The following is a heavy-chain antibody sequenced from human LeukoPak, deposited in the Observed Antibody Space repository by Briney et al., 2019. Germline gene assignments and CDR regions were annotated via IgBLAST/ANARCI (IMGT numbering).Heavy chain of an antibody. CDR1: GFNFRAYW. D-gene: IGHD3-9*01. CDR2: IRYDGSNK. Sequence: PGGSLRLSCTTSGFNFRAYWMGWVRQAPGKGLEWVAFIRYDGSNKYYADSVKGRFTISRDNAKNSLYLRLNSLRVEDTAVYYCARDPTHYLRYGYFDYWGQGTLVTVSS. V-gene: IGHV3-30*02. J-gene: IGHJ4*02. CDR3: ARDPTHYLRYGYFDY.